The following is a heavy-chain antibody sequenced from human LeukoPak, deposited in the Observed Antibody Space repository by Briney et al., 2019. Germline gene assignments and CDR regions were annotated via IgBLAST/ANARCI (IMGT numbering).Heavy chain of an antibody. CDR2: IYYTGST. CDR3: ASYDIYGLPTFYH. D-gene: IGHD3-9*01. CDR1: GGSISSYY. V-gene: IGHV4-59*01. Sequence: SETLSLTCTVSGGSISSYYWNWIRQPPGKGLEWIGYIYYTGSTNYNPSLTSGATISVNTSKYQFSLRLSSVTAADTAVYYCASYDIYGLPTFYHWGQGTLVTVSS. J-gene: IGHJ4*02.